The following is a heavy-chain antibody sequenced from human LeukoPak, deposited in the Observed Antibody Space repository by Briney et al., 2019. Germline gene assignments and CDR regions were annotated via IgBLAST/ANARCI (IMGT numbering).Heavy chain of an antibody. Sequence: GGSLRLSCAASGFTFSSYAMSWVRQAPGKGLDWVSVISGSGGSTFYADSMKGRFTISRDNSKNTLFLQMNSLRADDTAVYYCAKVEQVWLGAFDIWGQGTVVTVSS. CDR3: AKVEQVWLGAFDI. V-gene: IGHV3-23*01. D-gene: IGHD6-19*01. CDR1: GFTFSSYA. J-gene: IGHJ3*02. CDR2: ISGSGGST.